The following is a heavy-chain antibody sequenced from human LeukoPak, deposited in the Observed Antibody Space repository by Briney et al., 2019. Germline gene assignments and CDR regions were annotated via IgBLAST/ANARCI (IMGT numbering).Heavy chain of an antibody. D-gene: IGHD1-26*01. CDR1: GFTFSNYA. Sequence: GGSLRLSCAASGFTFSNYAMSWVRQAPGKGLEWVSAISGNSGGTYYADSVKGRFTISRDNSKNTLYLQMNSLRAEDTAVYYCAKLKSDPREGWFDPWGQGTLVTVSS. J-gene: IGHJ5*02. CDR3: AKLKSDPREGWFDP. V-gene: IGHV3-23*01. CDR2: ISGNSGGT.